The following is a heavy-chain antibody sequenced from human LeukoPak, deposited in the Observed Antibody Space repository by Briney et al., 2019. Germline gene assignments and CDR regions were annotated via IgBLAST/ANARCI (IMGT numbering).Heavy chain of an antibody. D-gene: IGHD3-22*01. CDR1: GFTFSSYG. J-gene: IGHJ4*02. V-gene: IGHV3-30*18. CDR3: AKVSYDTLPDY. Sequence: GGSLRLSCAASGFTFSSYGMHWVRQAPGKGLEWVAVISYDGSNKYYADSVKGRFTISRDNSKNTLYLQMNSLRAEDTAVYYCAKVSYDTLPDYWGQGTLVTVSS. CDR2: ISYDGSNK.